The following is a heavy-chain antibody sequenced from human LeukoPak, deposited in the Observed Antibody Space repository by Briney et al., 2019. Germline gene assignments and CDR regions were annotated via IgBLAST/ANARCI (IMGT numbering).Heavy chain of an antibody. CDR1: GFTFRNYW. CDR3: ARIPRTSRAY. D-gene: IGHD2-2*01. Sequence: GGSLRLSCAASGFTFRNYWMSWIRQAPGRGLEWVANIKEDGSETYYVDSVKGRFTISRDNAKNSLYLQMNSLRAEDTAVYYCARIPRTSRAYWGQGTVVTVSS. CDR2: IKEDGSET. J-gene: IGHJ4*02. V-gene: IGHV3-7*01.